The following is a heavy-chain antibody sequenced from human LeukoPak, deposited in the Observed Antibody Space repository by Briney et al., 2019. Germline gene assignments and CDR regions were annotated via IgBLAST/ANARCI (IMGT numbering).Heavy chain of an antibody. CDR1: GSIFSSYA. CDR3: AKDVVG. D-gene: IGHD2-21*01. J-gene: IGHJ4*02. Sequence: GGSLRLSCAASGSIFSSYAMYWVRQAPGKGLEWVGIISNDGSNQYYADSVRGRFTISRDNSKNTVYLQMNDLRSEDTAVYYCAKDVVGWGQGTLVIVSS. V-gene: IGHV3-30*18. CDR2: ISNDGSNQ.